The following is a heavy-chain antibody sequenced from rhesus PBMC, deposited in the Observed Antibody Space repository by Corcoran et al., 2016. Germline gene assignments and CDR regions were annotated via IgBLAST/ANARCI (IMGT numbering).Heavy chain of an antibody. CDR1: GFSISTSGMG. CDR3: ARRSTGWNFDY. V-gene: IGHV2-174*01. D-gene: IGHD3-22*01. CDR2: IYWDDDK. J-gene: IGHJ4*01. Sequence: QVTLKESGPALVKPTQTLTLTCTVSGFSISTSGMGVGWIRQPPGKALEWLALIYWDDDKYYSTSLKSRLTISKDTSKNQVVLTMTNMDPVDTATYYCARRSTGWNFDYWGQGVLVTVSS.